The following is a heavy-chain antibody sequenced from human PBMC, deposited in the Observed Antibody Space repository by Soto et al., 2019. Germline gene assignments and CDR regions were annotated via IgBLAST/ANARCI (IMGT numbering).Heavy chain of an antibody. J-gene: IGHJ6*03. D-gene: IGHD3-3*01. CDR3: ASLVVGDYDFWSGRGYMDV. CDR1: GGSISSYY. Sequence: QVQLQESGPGLVKPSETLSLTCTVSGGSISSYYWSWIRQPPGKGLEWIGYIYYSGSTNYNPSLKSRVTISVDTYKNQFSLKLSSVTAADTAVYYCASLVVGDYDFWSGRGYMDVWGKGTTVTVSS. V-gene: IGHV4-59*01. CDR2: IYYSGST.